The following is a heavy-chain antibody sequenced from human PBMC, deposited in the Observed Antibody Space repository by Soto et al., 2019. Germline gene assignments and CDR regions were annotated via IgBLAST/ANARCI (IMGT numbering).Heavy chain of an antibody. D-gene: IGHD3-9*01. CDR1: GGSISSGGYY. V-gene: IGHV4-31*03. J-gene: IGHJ4*02. CDR3: ARTTFYDIFTAYYSLFDY. CDR2: ISDSGST. Sequence: QVQLQESGPGLVKPSQTLTLTCTVSGGSISSGGYYWSWIRQHPGKGLEWIGHISDSGSTYYNPSLKSRVTISVDTSKNHFSLKVSAVTAADTAVYYCARTTFYDIFTAYYSLFDYWGQGTLVTVSS.